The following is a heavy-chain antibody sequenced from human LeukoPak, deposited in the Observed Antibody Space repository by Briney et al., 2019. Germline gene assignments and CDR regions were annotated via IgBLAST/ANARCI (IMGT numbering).Heavy chain of an antibody. Sequence: SQTLSLTCAISGDSVSSNSAAWNWIRQSPSRGLEWLGRTYYRYKWYNDYAVSVKSRITINPDTSKNQFSLQLNSVTPEDTAVYYCAMGGDEAGAFDIWGQGTMVTVSS. D-gene: IGHD4-17*01. V-gene: IGHV6-1*01. CDR1: GDSVSSNSAA. CDR3: AMGGDEAGAFDI. CDR2: TYYRYKWYN. J-gene: IGHJ3*02.